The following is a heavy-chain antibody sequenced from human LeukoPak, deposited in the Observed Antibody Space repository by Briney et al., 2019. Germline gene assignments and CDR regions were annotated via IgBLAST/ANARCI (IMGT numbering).Heavy chain of an antibody. CDR3: AREPRELDC. V-gene: IGHV3-7*04. Sequence: GGSLRLSCAASGFTFSGYAMSWVRRAPGKGLEWLANINEDGSANYHVASVKGRFSISRDNAENALYLEMKNLRAEDTAVYYCAREPRELDCWGQGTLVTVSS. CDR1: GFTFSGYA. J-gene: IGHJ4*02. D-gene: IGHD1-26*01. CDR2: INEDGSAN.